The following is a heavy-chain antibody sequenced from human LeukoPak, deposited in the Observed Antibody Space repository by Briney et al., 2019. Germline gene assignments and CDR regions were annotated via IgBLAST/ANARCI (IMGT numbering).Heavy chain of an antibody. D-gene: IGHD5-18*01. J-gene: IGHJ4*02. Sequence: GGSLRLSCAASGFTFSSYAMHWVRQAPGKGREWVAVISYDGSNKYYADSVKGRFTISRDNSKNTLYLQMNSLRAEDTAVYYCARAVDTAMAGPFDYWGQGTLVTVSS. CDR3: ARAVDTAMAGPFDY. CDR1: GFTFSSYA. CDR2: ISYDGSNK. V-gene: IGHV3-30-3*01.